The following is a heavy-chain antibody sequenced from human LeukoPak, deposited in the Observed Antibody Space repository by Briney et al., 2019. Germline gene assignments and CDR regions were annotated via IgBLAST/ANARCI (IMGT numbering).Heavy chain of an antibody. CDR1: GFTFSSFW. CDR3: ARELERRPYNFDY. D-gene: IGHD1-1*01. CDR2: INSGGSET. V-gene: IGHV3-74*01. Sequence: GGSLRLSCAASGFTFSSFWMHWVRQGPGKGLVWVSRINSGGSETTYADSVKGRFTLSRDNAKNTLYLQMNSLRAEDTAVYFCARELERRPYNFDYWGQGTPVTVSS. J-gene: IGHJ4*02.